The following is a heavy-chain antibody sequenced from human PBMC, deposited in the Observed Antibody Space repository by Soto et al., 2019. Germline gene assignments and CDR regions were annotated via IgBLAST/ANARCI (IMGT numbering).Heavy chain of an antibody. CDR1: GFTFSSYG. CDR3: AKGDYYGSGSLPL. V-gene: IGHV3-30*18. CDR2: ISYDGSNK. D-gene: IGHD3-10*01. J-gene: IGHJ4*02. Sequence: QVQLVESGGGVVQPGRSLRLSCAASGFTFSSYGMHWVRQAPGKGLEWVAVISYDGSNKYYADSVKGRFTISRDNSKNTLYLQMNSLRAEDTAVYYCAKGDYYGSGSLPLWGQGTLVTVFS.